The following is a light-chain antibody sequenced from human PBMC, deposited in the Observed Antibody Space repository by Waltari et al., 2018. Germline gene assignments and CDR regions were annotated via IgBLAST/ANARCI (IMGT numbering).Light chain of an antibody. V-gene: IGLV1-40*01. Sequence: HSVLTQPPSVSGAPGQRVTISCTGTTSNIGARFGVLWYQQIPGKAPKLLISGDRRRPSGVPDRFSASKSGISASRAITGLQAEDEADYYCQSYDSSLTDWLFGAGTKLTVL. CDR2: GDR. CDR1: TSNIGARFG. CDR3: QSYDSSLTDWL. J-gene: IGLJ3*02.